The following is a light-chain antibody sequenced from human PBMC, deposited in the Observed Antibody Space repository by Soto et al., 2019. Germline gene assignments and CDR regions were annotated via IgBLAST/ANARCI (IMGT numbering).Light chain of an antibody. V-gene: IGLV2-23*02. CDR2: EVS. CDR1: SSDVGSYNL. CDR3: CSYAGSSTSV. J-gene: IGLJ2*01. Sequence: QSALTQPASVSGSPGQSITISCTGTSSDVGSYNLVSWYQQHPGKAPKLMIYEVSKRPSGVSNRFSGSKSGNTASLTISGLQAEDDADYYCCSYAGSSTSVFGTGTKVIVL.